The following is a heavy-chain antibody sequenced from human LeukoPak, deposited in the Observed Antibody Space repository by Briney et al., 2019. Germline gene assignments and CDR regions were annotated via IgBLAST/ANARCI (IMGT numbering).Heavy chain of an antibody. Sequence: PGGSLRLSCAASGFTFSSYGMHWVRQAPGKGLEWVAFIRYDGSNKYYAGSVKGRFTISRDNSKNTLYLQMNSLRAEDTAVYYCGARFFDIWGQGTMVTVSS. V-gene: IGHV3-30*02. CDR3: GARFFDI. J-gene: IGHJ3*02. CDR1: GFTFSSYG. CDR2: IRYDGSNK.